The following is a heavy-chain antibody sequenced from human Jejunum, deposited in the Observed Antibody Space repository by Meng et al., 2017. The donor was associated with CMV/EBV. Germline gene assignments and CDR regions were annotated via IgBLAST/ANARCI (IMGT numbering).Heavy chain of an antibody. CDR3: AKDHDFVTGKDYHYAMDV. CDR2: MRYDGTTT. CDR1: YG. Sequence: YGMHWVRQAPGKGLEWVSFMRYDGTTTYYADSVKGRFTISRDNSKNTLYLQMNSLGPEDTAVYYCAKDHDFVTGKDYHYAMDVWGQGTTVTVSS. D-gene: IGHD2-21*02. V-gene: IGHV3-30*02. J-gene: IGHJ6*02.